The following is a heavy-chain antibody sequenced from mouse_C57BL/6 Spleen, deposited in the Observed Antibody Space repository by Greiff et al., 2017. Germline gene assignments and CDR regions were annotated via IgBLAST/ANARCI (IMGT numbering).Heavy chain of an antibody. CDR2: IDPETGGT. V-gene: IGHV1-15*01. Sequence: QVQLKQSGAELVRPGASVTLSCKASGYTFTDYEMHWVKQTPVHGLEWIGAIDPETGGTAYNQKFKGKAILTADKSSSTAYMELRSLTSEDSAVYYCTRFPHWYFDVWGTGTTVTVSS. CDR1: GYTFTDYE. CDR3: TRFPHWYFDV. J-gene: IGHJ1*03.